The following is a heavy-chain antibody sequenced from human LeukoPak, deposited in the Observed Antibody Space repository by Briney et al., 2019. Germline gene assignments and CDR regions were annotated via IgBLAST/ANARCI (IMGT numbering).Heavy chain of an antibody. CDR3: ARASGAADNY. J-gene: IGHJ4*02. CDR2: INPNSGGT. V-gene: IGHV1-2*02. CDR1: GYTFTSYA. D-gene: IGHD6-13*01. Sequence: ASVKVSCKASGYTFTSYAMNWVRQAPGQGLEWMGWINPNSGGTNYAQKFQGRVTMTRDTSISTAYMELSRLRSDDTAAYYCARASGAADNYWGQGTLVTVSS.